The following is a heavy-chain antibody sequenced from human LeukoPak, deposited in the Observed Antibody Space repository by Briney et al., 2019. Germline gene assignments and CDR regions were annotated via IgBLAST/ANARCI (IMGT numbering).Heavy chain of an antibody. CDR3: ARPYYYDSSGSLTGEGAFDI. J-gene: IGHJ3*02. CDR2: IYPGDSDF. Sequence: GESLKISCKGSGYSFTSYWIGWVRQMPGKGLEWMGIIYPGDSDFRYSPSFQGQVTISADKSISTAYLQWSSLKASDTAMYYCARPYYYDSSGSLTGEGAFDIWGQGTMVTVSS. V-gene: IGHV5-51*01. D-gene: IGHD3-22*01. CDR1: GYSFTSYW.